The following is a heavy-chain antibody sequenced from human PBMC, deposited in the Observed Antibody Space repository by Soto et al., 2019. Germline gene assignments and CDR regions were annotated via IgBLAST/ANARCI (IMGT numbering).Heavy chain of an antibody. CDR3: TRRVEDYYDSSGYYAGEGSYYYGMDV. CDR2: IRSKAYGGTT. CDR1: GFTFGDYA. J-gene: IGHJ6*02. V-gene: IGHV3-49*04. Sequence: GGSLRLSCTASGFTFGDYAMSWVRQAPGKGLEWVGFIRSKAYGGTTEYAASVKGRFTISRDDSKSIAHLQMNSLKTEDTVVNYCTRRVEDYYDSSGYYAGEGSYYYGMDVWGQGTTVTVSS. D-gene: IGHD3-22*01.